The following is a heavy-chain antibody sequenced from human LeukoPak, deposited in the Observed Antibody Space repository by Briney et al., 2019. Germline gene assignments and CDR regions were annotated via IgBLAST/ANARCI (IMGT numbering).Heavy chain of an antibody. CDR3: ARLQYCSSMSCYYPFDP. CDR2: INHSGST. V-gene: IGHV4-34*01. CDR1: GGSFSGYY. Sequence: NPSETLSLTCAVYGGSFSGYYWSWIRQAPGKGLEWIGEINHSGSTNYNPSLKTRVIISVDTSKNQFSLKLASVTAADTAVYYCARLQYCSSMSCYYPFDPWGRGTLVTVSS. D-gene: IGHD2-2*01. J-gene: IGHJ5*02.